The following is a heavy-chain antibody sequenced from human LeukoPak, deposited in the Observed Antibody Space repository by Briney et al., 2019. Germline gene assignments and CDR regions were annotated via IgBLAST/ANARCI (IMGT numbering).Heavy chain of an antibody. CDR1: GGSISSYY. CDR2: IYYSGST. V-gene: IGHV4-59*01. Sequence: SETLSLTCTVFGGSISSYYWSWIRQPPGKGLEWIGYIYYSGSTNYNPSLKSRVTISVDTSKNQFSLKLSSVTAADTAVYYCARIPYCSGGSCYEPYFDYWGQGTLVTVSS. D-gene: IGHD2-15*01. J-gene: IGHJ4*02. CDR3: ARIPYCSGGSCYEPYFDY.